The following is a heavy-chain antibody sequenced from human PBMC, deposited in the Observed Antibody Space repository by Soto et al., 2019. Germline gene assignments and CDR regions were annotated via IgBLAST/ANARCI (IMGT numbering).Heavy chain of an antibody. CDR2: ISAYNGNT. D-gene: IGHD1-7*01. Sequence: ASVKVSCKASGYTFTSYGISWVRQAPGQGLEWMGWISAYNGNTNYAQKLQGRVTMTTDTSTSTAYMELSSLKSDDTAVYFCVRENWHYDYWGQGTLVTVSS. CDR3: VRENWHYDY. J-gene: IGHJ4*02. CDR1: GYTFTSYG. V-gene: IGHV1-18*01.